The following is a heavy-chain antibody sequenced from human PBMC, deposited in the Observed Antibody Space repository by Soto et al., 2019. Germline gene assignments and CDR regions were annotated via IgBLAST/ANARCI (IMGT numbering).Heavy chain of an antibody. J-gene: IGHJ4*02. Sequence: EVHLEESGGGLVKPGGSLRLPCAASGFTFSAYWMTWFGQAPGRGLEWVANINEDGSEYNDVASVKGRFTISRDNAKNSLFLQMNALRVEDTAVYYCARTGDGHHDFLDYWGQGILVSVSS. D-gene: IGHD1-1*01. V-gene: IGHV3-7*01. CDR3: ARTGDGHHDFLDY. CDR2: INEDGSEY. CDR1: GFTFSAYW.